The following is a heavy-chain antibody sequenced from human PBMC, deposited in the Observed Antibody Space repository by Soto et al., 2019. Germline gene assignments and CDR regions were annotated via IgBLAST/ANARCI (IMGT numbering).Heavy chain of an antibody. CDR1: GFTFSSYA. J-gene: IGHJ1*01. V-gene: IGHV3-30-3*01. Sequence: QVQLVESGGGVVQPGRSLRLSCAASGFTFSSYAMHWVRQAPGKGLEWVAVISYDGSNKYYADSVKGRFTISRDNSKNTLYLQMNSLRAGDTAVYYCARAGIAAAGTGYFQHWGQGTPVIVSS. CDR2: ISYDGSNK. CDR3: ARAGIAAAGTGYFQH. D-gene: IGHD6-13*01.